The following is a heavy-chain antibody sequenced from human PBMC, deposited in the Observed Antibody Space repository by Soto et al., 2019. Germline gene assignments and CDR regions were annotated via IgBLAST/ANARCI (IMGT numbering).Heavy chain of an antibody. J-gene: IGHJ3*02. CDR3: ASFYDSGSGAAFHI. D-gene: IGHD3-10*01. CDR2: INTSGNT. V-gene: IGHV4-4*07. CDR1: GGSISSYY. Sequence: SETLSLTCTVSGGSISSYYWSWIRQPAGKGLEWIGRINTSGNTNCNPSLKSRVTMSVDTSRNQFSLKLSSVTAADTAVYYCASFYDSGSGAAFHIWGQGTMVTVSS.